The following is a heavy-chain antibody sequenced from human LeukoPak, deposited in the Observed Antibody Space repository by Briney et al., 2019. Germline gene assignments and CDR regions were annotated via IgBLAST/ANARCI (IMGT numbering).Heavy chain of an antibody. J-gene: IGHJ6*03. V-gene: IGHV4-4*07. CDR3: ARVAGAVAANYYYYYMDV. CDR2: IYTSGST. CDR1: GGSISSYY. Sequence: PSETLSLTCTVSGGSISSYYWSWIQQPAGKGLEWIGRIYTSGSTNYNPSLKSRVTISVDTSKNQFSLKLSSVTAADTAVYYCARVAGAVAANYYYYYMDVWGKGTTVTISS. D-gene: IGHD6-19*01.